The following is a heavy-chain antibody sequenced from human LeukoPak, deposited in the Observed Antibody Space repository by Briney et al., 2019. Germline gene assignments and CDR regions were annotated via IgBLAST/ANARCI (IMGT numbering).Heavy chain of an antibody. V-gene: IGHV1-69*04. CDR3: ARHLDYGGNNPFDY. CDR1: GGTFSSYA. D-gene: IGHD4-23*01. J-gene: IGHJ4*02. CDR2: IIPILGIA. Sequence: SVKVSCKASGGTFSSYAISWVRQAPGQGLEWMGRIIPILGIANYAQKFQGRVTITADKSTSTAYMELSSLRSEDTAVYYCARHLDYGGNNPFDYWGQGTLVTISS.